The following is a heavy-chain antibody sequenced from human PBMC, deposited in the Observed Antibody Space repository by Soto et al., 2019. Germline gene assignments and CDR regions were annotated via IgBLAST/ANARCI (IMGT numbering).Heavy chain of an antibody. Sequence: QVQLVQSGAEVKKPGASVKVSCKTSGYTFTSYDINWVRQATGQGLEWMGWMNPNSGNTGYAQKFQGRVTMTRNTSISTAYMELSSLRSEDTAVYYCARVYSSGWYHYYGMDVWGQGTTVTVFS. CDR2: MNPNSGNT. D-gene: IGHD6-19*01. J-gene: IGHJ6*02. CDR1: GYTFTSYD. CDR3: ARVYSSGWYHYYGMDV. V-gene: IGHV1-8*01.